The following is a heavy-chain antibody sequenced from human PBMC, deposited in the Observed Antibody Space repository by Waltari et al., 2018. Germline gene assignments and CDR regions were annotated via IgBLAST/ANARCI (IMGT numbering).Heavy chain of an antibody. CDR1: GYSYSSGYY. CDR3: ARHGGRDYYDSSGFNFDY. D-gene: IGHD3-22*01. CDR2: IYHSRSP. V-gene: IGHV4-38-2*01. J-gene: IGHJ4*02. Sequence: QVQLQESGPGLVKPSETLSLTCAVSGYSYSSGYYWGWLRQPPGRGLEWIGSIYHSRSPYYNPSLKSLVTISVDTSKIQFSLKLSSVTAADTAVYYCARHGGRDYYDSSGFNFDYWGQGTLVTVSS.